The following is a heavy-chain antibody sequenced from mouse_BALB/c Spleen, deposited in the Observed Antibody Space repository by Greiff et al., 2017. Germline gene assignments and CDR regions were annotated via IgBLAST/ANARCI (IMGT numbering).Heavy chain of an antibody. CDR1: GYTFTSYY. D-gene: IGHD1-2*01. CDR3: TRITTATFDY. V-gene: IGHV1S81*02. Sequence: VQLQQPGAELVKPGASVKLSCKASGYTFTSYYMYWVKQRPGQGLEWIGGINPSNGGTNFNEKFKSKATLTVDKSSSTAYMQLSSLTSEDSAVYYCTRITTATFDYWGQGTTLTVSS. CDR2: INPSNGGT. J-gene: IGHJ2*01.